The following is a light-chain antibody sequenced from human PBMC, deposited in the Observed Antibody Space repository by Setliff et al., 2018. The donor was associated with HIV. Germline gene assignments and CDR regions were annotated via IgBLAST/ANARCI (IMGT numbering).Light chain of an antibody. J-gene: IGLJ1*01. CDR3: CSNTGSNTYV. CDR2: QAS. V-gene: IGLV2-23*01. Sequence: QSVLTQPASVSGSPGQSITISCTGTSGDVWRYNLVSWYQQQPGKPPKLMIYQASRRPSGVSNRFSGSKSGNTASLTISGLQAEDEADDYCCSNTGSNTYVFGTGTKVTVL. CDR1: SGDVWRYNL.